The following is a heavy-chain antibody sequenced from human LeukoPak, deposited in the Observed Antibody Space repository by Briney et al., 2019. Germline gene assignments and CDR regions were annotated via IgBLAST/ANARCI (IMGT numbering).Heavy chain of an antibody. V-gene: IGHV4-34*01. CDR1: GGSFSGYY. J-gene: IGHJ4*02. CDR2: INHSGST. Sequence: KPSATLSLTCAVYGGSFSGYYWSWIRQPPGKGLEWIGEINHSGSTNYNPSLKSRVTISVDTSKNQFSLKLSSVTAADTAVYYCARGGVTIFGVVTLFDYWGQGTLVTVSS. D-gene: IGHD3-3*01. CDR3: ARGGVTIFGVVTLFDY.